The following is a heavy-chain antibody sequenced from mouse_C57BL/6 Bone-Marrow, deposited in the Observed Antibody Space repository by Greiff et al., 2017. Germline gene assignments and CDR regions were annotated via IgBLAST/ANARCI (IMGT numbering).Heavy chain of an antibody. CDR1: GYTFTDHT. D-gene: IGHD2-3*01. CDR3: AREGDGYLYYFDY. J-gene: IGHJ2*01. CDR2: IYPRDGST. Sequence: QVQLQQSDAELVKPGASVKISCKVSGYTFTDHTIHWMKQRPEQGLEWIGYIYPRDGSTKYNEKFKGKATLTAYKSSSTAYMQLNSLTSAASAVYFCAREGDGYLYYFDYRGQGTTLTVAS. V-gene: IGHV1-78*01.